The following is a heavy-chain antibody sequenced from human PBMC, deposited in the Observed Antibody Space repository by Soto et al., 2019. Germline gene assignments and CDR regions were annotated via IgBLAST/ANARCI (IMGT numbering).Heavy chain of an antibody. Sequence: QVQLVQSGAEEKKPGASVKVSCKASGYTFTSYAMNWVRQAPGQRLEWMGWINAGNGNTKYSQKFQGRVTITRDTSPGTAYLEVSSLRYEDPAVYYCAREGLPLDYWGQGTLVTVSS. D-gene: IGHD2-15*01. J-gene: IGHJ4*02. CDR1: GYTFTSYA. CDR2: INAGNGNT. V-gene: IGHV1-3*05. CDR3: AREGLPLDY.